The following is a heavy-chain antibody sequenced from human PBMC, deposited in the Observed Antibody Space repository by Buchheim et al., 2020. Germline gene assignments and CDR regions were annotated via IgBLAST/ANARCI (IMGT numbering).Heavy chain of an antibody. CDR2: IGGSGGST. D-gene: IGHD3-22*01. CDR1: GFTFSSYA. CDR3: AKRGYYDSSGYYLLTFDY. J-gene: IGHJ4*02. V-gene: IGHV3-23*01. Sequence: EVQLLESGVGLVHPVGSLRLSCAASGFTFSSYAMNWVRQAPGKGLEWVSGIGGSGGSTYYADAVQGRFTLSRDNSKNTVSLQMNSLRAEDTAVYYCAKRGYYDSSGYYLLTFDYWGQGTL.